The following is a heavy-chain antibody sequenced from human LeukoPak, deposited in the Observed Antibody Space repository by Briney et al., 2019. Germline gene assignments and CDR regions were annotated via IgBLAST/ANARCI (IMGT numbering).Heavy chain of an antibody. V-gene: IGHV4-34*01. CDR1: GGFFSGYY. Sequence: SQPLSLTCAVYGGFFSGYYWCWIRQPSGKVLEWRGEINHRGSTNSNPSLKRRVTISVDTAKNQFSLKLSSVTAADTAVYYCARGSTRWSRYCSGGSCYSYFDYWGQGTLVTASS. D-gene: IGHD2-15*01. CDR3: ARGSTRWSRYCSGGSCYSYFDY. J-gene: IGHJ4*02. CDR2: INHRGST.